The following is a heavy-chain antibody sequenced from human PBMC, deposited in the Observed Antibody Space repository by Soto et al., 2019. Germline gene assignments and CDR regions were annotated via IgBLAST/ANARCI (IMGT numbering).Heavy chain of an antibody. D-gene: IGHD2-15*01. Sequence: SETLSLTCTVSGGSISSYYWSWIRQPPGKGLEWIGYIYYSGSTNYNPSLKSRVTISVDTSKNQFSLKLSSVTAADTAVFYCARRRGRTFVYWGQGTLVNVFS. CDR2: IYYSGST. CDR3: ARRRGRTFVY. V-gene: IGHV4-59*08. J-gene: IGHJ4*02. CDR1: GGSISSYY.